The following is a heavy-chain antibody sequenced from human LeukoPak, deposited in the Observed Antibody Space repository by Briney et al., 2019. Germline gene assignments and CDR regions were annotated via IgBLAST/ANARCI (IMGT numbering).Heavy chain of an antibody. D-gene: IGHD4-17*01. CDR1: GGSFSGYY. CDR3: ALEKEGMTTVTN. Sequence: PSETLSLTCAVYGGSFSGYYWSWIRQPPGKGLEWIGEINHSGSTNYNPSLKSRVTISVDTSKNQFSPKLSSVTAADTAVYYCALEKEGMTTVTNWGQGTLVTVSS. CDR2: INHSGST. J-gene: IGHJ4*02. V-gene: IGHV4-34*01.